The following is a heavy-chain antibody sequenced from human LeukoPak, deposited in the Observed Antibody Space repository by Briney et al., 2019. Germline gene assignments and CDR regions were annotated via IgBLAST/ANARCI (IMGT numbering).Heavy chain of an antibody. V-gene: IGHV3-30*02. D-gene: IGHD6-19*01. CDR1: GFTFSSYG. Sequence: GGSLRLSCAASGFTFSSYGMHWVRQAPGKGLEWVAFIRYDGSNKYYADSVKGRFTISRDNSKNTLYLQMNSLRAEDTAVYYCAKGSGWYIDYFDYWGQGTLVTVSS. J-gene: IGHJ4*02. CDR3: AKGSGWYIDYFDY. CDR2: IRYDGSNK.